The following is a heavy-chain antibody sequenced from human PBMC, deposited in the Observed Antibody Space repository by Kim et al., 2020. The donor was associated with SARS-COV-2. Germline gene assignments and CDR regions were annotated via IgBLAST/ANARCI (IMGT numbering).Heavy chain of an antibody. CDR3: ARGGYSYGSSYYYGMDV. J-gene: IGHJ6*02. D-gene: IGHD5-18*01. Sequence: SETLSLTCAVYGGSFSGYYWNWSRQPPGKGLEWIWEINHSGSTNYNPYLKSRVTISVDTSKNQFSLKLSSVTAAATAVYYCARGGYSYGSSYYYGMDVWGQGTTVTVSS. V-gene: IGHV4-34*01. CDR2: INHSGST. CDR1: GGSFSGYY.